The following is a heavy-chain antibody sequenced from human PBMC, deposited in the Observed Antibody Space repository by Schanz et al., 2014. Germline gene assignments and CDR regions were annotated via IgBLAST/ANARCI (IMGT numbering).Heavy chain of an antibody. D-gene: IGHD6-13*01. J-gene: IGHJ4*02. V-gene: IGHV3-21*02. CDR2: ISSSGGHI. CDR3: ARSYSNIWSPMAY. Sequence: EVQVVESGGGLVRPGGSLRLSCSGFTVSAYSANWVRQAPGKGLEWVSSISSSGGHIYYADSVKGRFTITRDIATTSLSLQMNSLRAEDTAVYYSARSYSNIWSPMAYWGQGTLVAVSS. CDR1: GFTVSAYS.